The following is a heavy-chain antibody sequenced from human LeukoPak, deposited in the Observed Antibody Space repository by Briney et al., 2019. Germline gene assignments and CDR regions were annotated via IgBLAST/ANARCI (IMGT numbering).Heavy chain of an antibody. CDR2: THHGGST. D-gene: IGHD6-19*01. CDR3: ARHGNGYYFDY. V-gene: IGHV4-59*08. CDR1: GGSISSYY. Sequence: SETLSLTCTVSGGSISSYYWSWIRQPPGKGLEWIAETHHGGSTSYNPSLRGRVTISVDKSESQFSLKLSSVTAADTAVYYCARHGNGYYFDYWGQGTLVTVSS. J-gene: IGHJ4*02.